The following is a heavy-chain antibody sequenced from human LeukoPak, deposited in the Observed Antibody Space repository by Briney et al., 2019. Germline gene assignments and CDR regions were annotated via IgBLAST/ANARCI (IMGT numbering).Heavy chain of an antibody. V-gene: IGHV4-31*03. CDR3: PRLNDYGDYAIDY. D-gene: IGHD4-17*01. J-gene: IGHJ4*02. CDR2: IYYSGST. CDR1: GGSISSGGYY. Sequence: SETLSLTCTVSGGSISSGGYYWSWIRQHPGKGLEWIGYIYYSGSTYYNPSLKSRVTISVDTSKNQFSLKLSSVTAADTAVYYCPRLNDYGDYAIDYWGQGTLVTASS.